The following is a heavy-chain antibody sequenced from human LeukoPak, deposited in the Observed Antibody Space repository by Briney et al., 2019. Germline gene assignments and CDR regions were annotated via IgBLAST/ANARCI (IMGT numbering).Heavy chain of an antibody. D-gene: IGHD2-15*01. CDR2: IYPGVFDT. Sequence: GASLQISSQCSGSTFTSNWIGCVRQLRGKGLEWMGYIYPGVFDTRYSPSFQGQVTISADKSISTAYLQWSSLKASDTAMYYCARLGVGVTFDYWGQGTLVTVSS. CDR1: GSTFTSNW. CDR3: ARLGVGVTFDY. J-gene: IGHJ4*02. V-gene: IGHV5-51*01.